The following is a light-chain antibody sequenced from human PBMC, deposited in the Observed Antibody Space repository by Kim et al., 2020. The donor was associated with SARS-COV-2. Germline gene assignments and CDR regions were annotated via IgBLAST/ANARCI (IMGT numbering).Light chain of an antibody. V-gene: IGKV1-33*01. CDR2: DVS. CDR1: HDINDC. J-gene: IGKJ4*01. CDR3: QQYDNLLS. Sequence: DIQMTQSPSSLSASIGDRVTITCQASHDINDCLSWYQKKPGKAPKLLIYDVSKLQIGVPSRFSGSGSGTDFAFTISSLQPEDIATYYCQQYDNLLSFGGGTKVEIK.